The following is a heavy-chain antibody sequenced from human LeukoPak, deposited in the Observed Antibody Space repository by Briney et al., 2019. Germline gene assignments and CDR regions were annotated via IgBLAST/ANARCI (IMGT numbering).Heavy chain of an antibody. CDR3: AGLDIGNWFDP. Sequence: SETLSLTCTVSGYSISSGYYWGWIRQPPGKGLEWIGSIYHSGSTYYNPSLKSRVTISVDTSKNQFSLKLSSVTAADTAVYYCAGLDIGNWFDPWGQGTLVTVSS. V-gene: IGHV4-38-2*02. CDR1: GYSISSGYY. D-gene: IGHD2-2*03. CDR2: IYHSGST. J-gene: IGHJ5*02.